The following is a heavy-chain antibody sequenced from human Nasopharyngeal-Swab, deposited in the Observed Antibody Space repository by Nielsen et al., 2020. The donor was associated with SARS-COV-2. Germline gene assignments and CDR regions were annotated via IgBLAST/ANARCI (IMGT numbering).Heavy chain of an antibody. Sequence: SLKISCAASGFTFDDYAMHWVRQAPGKGLEWVSGISWNSGSIGYADSVKGRFTISRDNAKNSLYLQMNSLRAEDTALYYCARDSEAMAYSFDYWGQGTLVTVSS. CDR3: ARDSEAMAYSFDY. D-gene: IGHD5-18*01. J-gene: IGHJ4*02. CDR2: ISWNSGSI. V-gene: IGHV3-9*01. CDR1: GFTFDDYA.